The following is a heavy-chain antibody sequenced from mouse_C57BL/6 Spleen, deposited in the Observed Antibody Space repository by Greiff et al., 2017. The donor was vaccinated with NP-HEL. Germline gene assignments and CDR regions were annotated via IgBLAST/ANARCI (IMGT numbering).Heavy chain of an antibody. Sequence: VQLQQSGPELVKPGASVKISCKASGYAFSSSWMNWVKQRPGKGLEWIGRIYPGDGATNYNGKFKGKATLTADKSSSTAYMQLSSLTSENSAVYFCERFSGTRAMNYWDQGTSVTVSS. CDR2: IYPGDGAT. CDR3: ERFSGTRAMNY. CDR1: GYAFSSSW. D-gene: IGHD4-1*01. V-gene: IGHV1-82*01. J-gene: IGHJ4*01.